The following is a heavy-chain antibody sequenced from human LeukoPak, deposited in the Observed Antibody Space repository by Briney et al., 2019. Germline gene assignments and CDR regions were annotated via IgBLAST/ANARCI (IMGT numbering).Heavy chain of an antibody. V-gene: IGHV3-48*04. CDR3: ARGMVVAATGFDY. D-gene: IGHD2-15*01. CDR1: GFTFNSYN. CDR2: ISSSSSTI. Sequence: GGSLRLSCAASGFTFNSYNMNWVRQAPGKGLEWVSYISSSSSTIYYADSVKGRFTISRDNAKNSLYLQMNSLRAEDTAVYYCARGMVVAATGFDYWGQGTLVTVSS. J-gene: IGHJ4*02.